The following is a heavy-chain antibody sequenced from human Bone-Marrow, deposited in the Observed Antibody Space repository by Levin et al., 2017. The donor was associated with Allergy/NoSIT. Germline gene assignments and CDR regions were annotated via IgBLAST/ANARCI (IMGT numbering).Heavy chain of an antibody. D-gene: IGHD3-22*01. V-gene: IGHV3-23*02. Sequence: GGSLRLSCAASGFTFSTYAMTWVRQAPGKGLEWICSISGSGSITYYGDSVKGRVTISRDNSRDTLFLQMSSLRAEDTAVYFCAKDRDSSSARAYGLDVWGQGTTVTVSS. J-gene: IGHJ6*02. CDR2: ISGSGSIT. CDR1: GFTFSTYA. CDR3: AKDRDSSSARAYGLDV.